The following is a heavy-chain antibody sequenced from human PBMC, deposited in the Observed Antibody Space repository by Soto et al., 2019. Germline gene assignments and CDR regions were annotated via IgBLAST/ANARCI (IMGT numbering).Heavy chain of an antibody. Sequence: ASVKVSCKASGYTFTGYYMHWVRQAPGQGLEWMGWISPNNGGTNYAQKFQGRVTMTRDTSTSTAYMELRSLRSDDTAVYYCARDMELGYYYYYMDVWGKGTTVTVSS. CDR3: ARDMELGYYYYYMDV. CDR2: ISPNNGGT. CDR1: GYTFTGYY. D-gene: IGHD1-7*01. J-gene: IGHJ6*03. V-gene: IGHV1-2*02.